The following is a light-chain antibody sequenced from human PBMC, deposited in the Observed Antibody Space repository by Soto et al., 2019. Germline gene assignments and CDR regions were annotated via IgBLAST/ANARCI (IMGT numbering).Light chain of an antibody. CDR3: QQYGRSPGT. Sequence: EIVLTQSPGTLSLSPGERATLSCRASQSVSSSYLAWYQQKPGQAPRLLIYGASSRATGIPDRFSGSGSGTDFTLTNSRLEPEDCAVYYCQQYGRSPGTFGQGTRLEIK. V-gene: IGKV3-20*01. J-gene: IGKJ5*01. CDR2: GAS. CDR1: QSVSSSY.